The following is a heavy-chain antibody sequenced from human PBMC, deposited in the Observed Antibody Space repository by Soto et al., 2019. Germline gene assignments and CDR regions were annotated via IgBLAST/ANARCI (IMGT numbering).Heavy chain of an antibody. D-gene: IGHD1-20*01. Sequence: PSETLSLTCTVSGGSISSYYWSWIRQPPGKGLEWIGYIYYSGSTNYNPSLKSRVTISVDKSKNQFSLNLSSATAADTAVYYCTREPRMTGPSEPFTYWGQGALVTVSS. CDR1: GGSISSYY. CDR3: TREPRMTGPSEPFTY. J-gene: IGHJ4*02. CDR2: IYYSGST. V-gene: IGHV4-59*12.